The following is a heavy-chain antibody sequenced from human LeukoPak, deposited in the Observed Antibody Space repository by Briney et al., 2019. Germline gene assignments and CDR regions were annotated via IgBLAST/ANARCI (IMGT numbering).Heavy chain of an antibody. V-gene: IGHV3-23*01. CDR3: AKAIVSYYGSGGDDAFDV. D-gene: IGHD3-10*01. CDR2: ISGSGTNT. J-gene: IGHJ3*01. Sequence: GGSLRPSCAASGFTFSNYAMSWVRQAPGKGLEWVSAISGSGTNTYYADSVEGRFTFSRDNSKNTLYLQMNSLRAEDTALYYCAKAIVSYYGSGGDDAFDVWGQGTMVTVSS. CDR1: GFTFSNYA.